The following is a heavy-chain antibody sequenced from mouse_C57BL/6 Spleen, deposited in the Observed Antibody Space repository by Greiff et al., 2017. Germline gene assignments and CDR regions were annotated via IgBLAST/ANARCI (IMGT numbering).Heavy chain of an antibody. D-gene: IGHD3-2*02. CDR2: INPSTGGT. V-gene: IGHV1-42*01. CDR3: AKDSSGYAFDY. CDR1: GYSFTGYY. J-gene: IGHJ2*01. Sequence: VQLQQSGPELVKPGASVKISCKASGYSFTGYYMNWVKQSPEKSLEWIGEINPSTGGTTYNQKFKAKATLTVDKSSSTAYMQLNSLTSEDSAVYYCAKDSSGYAFDYWGQGTTLTVSS.